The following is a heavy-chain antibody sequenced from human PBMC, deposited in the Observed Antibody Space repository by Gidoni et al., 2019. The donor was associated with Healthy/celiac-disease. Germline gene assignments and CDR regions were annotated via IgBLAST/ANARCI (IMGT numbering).Heavy chain of an antibody. CDR2: ISAYHGNT. CDR1: GYTFTSFG. Sequence: QVQLVQSGAEVKKPGASVKVSCKASGYTFTSFGISWVRQAPGQGLEWMGWISAYHGNTNYEQKLQGRVTMTTDTATSTDYMEMRSLRSDDTAVYYCARDMVVVVAATGSGDDGMDVWGQGTTVTVSS. CDR3: ARDMVVVVAATGSGDDGMDV. J-gene: IGHJ6*02. D-gene: IGHD2-15*01. V-gene: IGHV1-18*01.